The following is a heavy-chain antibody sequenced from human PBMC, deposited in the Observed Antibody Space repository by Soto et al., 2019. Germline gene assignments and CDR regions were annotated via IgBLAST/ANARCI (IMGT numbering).Heavy chain of an antibody. CDR2: INLDGIT. D-gene: IGHD2-15*01. Sequence: QVQLQQWGAGLLKPSETLSLTCAISGGPFSGSYWGGIRKPPGKGLEGIGEINLDGITNYNPSLKSRVTISLDTSKNQFSLKLTSVTAADTAVYYCAGRYCTGGSCYRPWGQGTLVTVSS. CDR3: AGRYCTGGSCYRP. V-gene: IGHV4-34*01. CDR1: GGPFSGSY. J-gene: IGHJ4*02.